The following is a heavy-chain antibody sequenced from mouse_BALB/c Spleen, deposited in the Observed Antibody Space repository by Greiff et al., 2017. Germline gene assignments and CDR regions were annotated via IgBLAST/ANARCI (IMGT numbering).Heavy chain of an antibody. J-gene: IGHJ2*01. CDR1: GYSITSDYA. V-gene: IGHV3-2*02. D-gene: IGHD1-1*01. CDR3: ARWDYYGSSYFDY. CDR2: ISYSGST. Sequence: VQLKESGPGLVKPSQSLSLTCTVTGYSITSDYAWNWIRQFPGNKLEWMGYISYSGSTSYNPSLKSRISITRDTSKNQFFLQLNSVTTEDTATYYCARWDYYGSSYFDYWGQGTTLTVSS.